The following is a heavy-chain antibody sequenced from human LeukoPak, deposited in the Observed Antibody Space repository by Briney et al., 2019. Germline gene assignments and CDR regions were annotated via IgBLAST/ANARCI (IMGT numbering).Heavy chain of an antibody. V-gene: IGHV4-34*01. D-gene: IGHD3-22*01. CDR3: ARVGPYDSSGYYTTSFPSYFDY. CDR2: INDSGET. J-gene: IGHJ4*02. CDR1: GGSFSGYY. Sequence: SETLSLTCAVYGGSFSGYYWSWIRQAPGKGLEWIGEINDSGETNYIPSLKSRVTISVDTPKNQFSLKLSSVTAADTAVYYCARVGPYDSSGYYTTSFPSYFDYWGQGTLVTVSS.